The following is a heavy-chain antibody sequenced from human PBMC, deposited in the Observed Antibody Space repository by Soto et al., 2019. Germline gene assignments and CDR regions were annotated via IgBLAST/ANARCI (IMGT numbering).Heavy chain of an antibody. Sequence: GASVKVSCKASGYTFTSYAMHWVRQAPGQRLEWMGWINAGNGNTEYSQKFQGRVTITRDTSASTAYMELSSLRSEDTAVYYCARVEPRGSSFDYWGQGTLVTVSS. CDR2: INAGNGNT. D-gene: IGHD1-26*01. CDR1: GYTFTSYA. CDR3: ARVEPRGSSFDY. V-gene: IGHV1-3*01. J-gene: IGHJ4*02.